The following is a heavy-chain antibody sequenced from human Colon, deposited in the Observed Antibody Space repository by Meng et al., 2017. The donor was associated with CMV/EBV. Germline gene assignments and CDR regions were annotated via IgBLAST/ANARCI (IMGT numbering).Heavy chain of an antibody. V-gene: IGHV3-53*05. CDR2: VYSGGST. CDR1: GFIVSTDH. CDR3: ARDQWLHDIMTGCLLDL. J-gene: IGHJ5*02. Sequence: GGSLRLSCAASGFIVSTDHMSWVRQAPGRGLEWVSVVYSGGSTRYADSVSGRFTLSRDKSKNTVYLQMGRLTTEDTALYFCARDQWLHDIMTGCLLDLWGQGTLVTVSS. D-gene: IGHD3-9*01.